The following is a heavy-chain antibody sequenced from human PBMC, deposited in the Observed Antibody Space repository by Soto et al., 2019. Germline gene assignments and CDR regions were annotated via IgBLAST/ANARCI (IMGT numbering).Heavy chain of an antibody. Sequence: GGSLRLSCAASGFTFSSYAMSWVRQAPGKGLEWVSAISGSGGSTYYADSVKGRFTISRDNSKNTLYLQMNSLRAEDTAVYYCALNWANYDILTGPSGWFDPWGQGTLVTVSS. CDR1: GFTFSSYA. J-gene: IGHJ5*02. D-gene: IGHD3-9*01. V-gene: IGHV3-23*01. CDR3: ALNWANYDILTGPSGWFDP. CDR2: ISGSGGST.